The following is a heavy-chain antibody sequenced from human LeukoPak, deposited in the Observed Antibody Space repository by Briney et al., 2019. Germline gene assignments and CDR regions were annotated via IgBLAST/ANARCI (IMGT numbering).Heavy chain of an antibody. J-gene: IGHJ4*02. CDR3: AREDDWNYEDY. CDR2: IKQDGSEK. CDR1: GFTFSNYW. D-gene: IGHD1-7*01. Sequence: HPGGSLRLSCAASGFTFSNYWMSWVRQAPGKGLEWVANIKQDGSEKCYVNSVKGRFTISRDNAKNSLYLQMNSLRAEDTAIYYCAREDDWNYEDYWGQGTLVTVSS. V-gene: IGHV3-7*01.